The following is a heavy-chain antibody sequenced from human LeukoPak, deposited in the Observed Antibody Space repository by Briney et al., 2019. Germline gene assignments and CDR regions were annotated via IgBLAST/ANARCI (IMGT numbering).Heavy chain of an antibody. D-gene: IGHD3-3*01. CDR2: IYHSGST. J-gene: IGHJ5*02. CDR3: ARVPINYDFWSGFENWFDP. V-gene: IGHV4-34*01. CDR1: GGSFSGYY. Sequence: SETLSLTCAVYGGSFSGYYWSWIRQPPGKGLEWIGSIYHSGSTYYNPSLKSRVTISVDTSKNQFSLKLSSVTAADTAVYYCARVPINYDFWSGFENWFDPWGQGTLVTVSS.